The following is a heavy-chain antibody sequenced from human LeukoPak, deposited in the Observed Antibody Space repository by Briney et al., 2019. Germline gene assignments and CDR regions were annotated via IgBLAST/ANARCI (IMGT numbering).Heavy chain of an antibody. CDR3: ARAGYRYSNYVSWFDP. CDR1: GFTFSSYG. Sequence: GGSLRLSCAASGFTFSSYGMHWVRQAPGKGLEWVAVISYDGSNKYYADSVKGRFTISRDNSKNTLYLQMNSLRAEDTAVYYCARAGYRYSNYVSWFDPWGQGTLVTVSS. V-gene: IGHV3-30*19. J-gene: IGHJ5*02. D-gene: IGHD4-11*01. CDR2: ISYDGSNK.